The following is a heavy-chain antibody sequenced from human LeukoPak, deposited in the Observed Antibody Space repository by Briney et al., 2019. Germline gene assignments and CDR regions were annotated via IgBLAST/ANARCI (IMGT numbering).Heavy chain of an antibody. CDR2: MNPNSGNT. CDR3: ARGRYYYGSGSFNWLDP. CDR1: GYTFTSYD. Sequence: ASVKVSCKASGYTFTSYDINWVRQATGQGLEWMGWMNPNSGNTGYAQKFQGRVTMTRNTSISTAYMELSSLRSEDTAVYYCARGRYYYGSGSFNWLDPWGQGTLVTVSS. V-gene: IGHV1-8*01. J-gene: IGHJ5*02. D-gene: IGHD3-10*01.